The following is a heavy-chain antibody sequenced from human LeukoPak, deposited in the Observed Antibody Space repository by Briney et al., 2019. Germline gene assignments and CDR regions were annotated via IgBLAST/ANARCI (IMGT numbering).Heavy chain of an antibody. CDR3: ARGLTAWGNYYYMDA. J-gene: IGHJ6*03. Sequence: SETLSLTCTVSGGSISSYYWSWIRQPPGKGLEWIGYIYYSGSTNYNPSLKSRVTISVDTSKNQFSLKLSSVTAADTAVYYCARGLTAWGNYYYMDAWGKGTTVTVSS. CDR1: GGSISSYY. D-gene: IGHD7-27*01. V-gene: IGHV4-59*01. CDR2: IYYSGST.